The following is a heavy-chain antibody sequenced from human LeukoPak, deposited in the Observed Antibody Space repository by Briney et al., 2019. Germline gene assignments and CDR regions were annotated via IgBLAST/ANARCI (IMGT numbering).Heavy chain of an antibody. V-gene: IGHV3-30-3*01. J-gene: IGHJ4*02. Sequence: PGGSLRLSCAASGFTFSSYAMHWVRQAPGKGLEWVAVISYDGSNKCYADSVKGRFTISRDNSKNTLYLQMNSLRAEDTAVYYCARERSGDFDYWGQGTLVTVSS. CDR2: ISYDGSNK. CDR3: ARERSGDFDY. D-gene: IGHD2-15*01. CDR1: GFTFSSYA.